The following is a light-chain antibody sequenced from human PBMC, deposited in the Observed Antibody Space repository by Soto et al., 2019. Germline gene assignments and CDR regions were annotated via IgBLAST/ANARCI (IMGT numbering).Light chain of an antibody. V-gene: IGLV7-46*01. Sequence: QAVVTQEPSLTVSPGGTVTLTCGSSSGAVTGTHYPYWFQQKAGQAPRTLIFDTSNKQSWTPARFSGSLLGGKAALTLSGAQPEDEADYYCLVVDSEAWVFGGGTKVTVL. J-gene: IGLJ3*02. CDR3: LVVDSEAWV. CDR2: DTS. CDR1: SGAVTGTHY.